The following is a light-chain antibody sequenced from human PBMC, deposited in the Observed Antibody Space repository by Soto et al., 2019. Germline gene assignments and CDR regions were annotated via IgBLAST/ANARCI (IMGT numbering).Light chain of an antibody. CDR2: GAS. V-gene: IGKV3-20*01. Sequence: EIVLRQSPNTLSLSPGERATLSCWASESVSSSYLAWYQQRPGQAPRLLIYGASSRATGIPDRFSGSGSGTDFTLTISRLEPEDLAMYYCQQYSASPRTFGQGTNVEIK. CDR1: ESVSSSY. CDR3: QQYSASPRT. J-gene: IGKJ2*01.